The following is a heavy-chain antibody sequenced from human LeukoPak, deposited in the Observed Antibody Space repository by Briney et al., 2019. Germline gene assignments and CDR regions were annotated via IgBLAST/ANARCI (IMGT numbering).Heavy chain of an antibody. CDR3: ARERSSGWSPFDY. D-gene: IGHD6-19*01. CDR2: IIPIFGTA. J-gene: IGHJ4*02. V-gene: IGHV1-69*13. CDR1: GGTFSSYA. Sequence: SVKVSCKASGGTFSSYAISWVRLAPGQGLEWMGGIIPIFGTANYAQKFQGRVTITADESTSTAYMELSSLRSEDTAVYYCARERSSGWSPFDYWGQGTLVTVSS.